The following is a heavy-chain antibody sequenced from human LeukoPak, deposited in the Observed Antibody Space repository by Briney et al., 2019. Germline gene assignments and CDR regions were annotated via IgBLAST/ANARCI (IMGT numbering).Heavy chain of an antibody. J-gene: IGHJ4*02. D-gene: IGHD6-13*01. Sequence: ETLSLTCTVSGGSISSSNYMSWVRQAPGKGLEWVSVIYSGGSTYYADSVKGRFSISRDNSKNTLYLQMNSLRGEDTAVYYCALDTGYSSSWGQGTLVTVSS. CDR3: ALDTGYSSS. CDR1: GGSISSSNY. CDR2: IYSGGST. V-gene: IGHV3-53*01.